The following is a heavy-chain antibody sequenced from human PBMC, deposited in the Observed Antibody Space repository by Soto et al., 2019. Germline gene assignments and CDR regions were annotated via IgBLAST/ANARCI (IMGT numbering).Heavy chain of an antibody. CDR1: GGSISSGGYY. CDR3: ARVPLYYDSSGYYPHYFDY. CDR2: IYYSGST. D-gene: IGHD3-22*01. J-gene: IGHJ4*02. Sequence: SETLSLTCTVSGGSISSGGYYWSWIRQHPGKGLEWIGYIYYSGSTYYNPSLKSRVTISVDTSKNQFSLKLSSVTAADTAVYYCARVPLYYDSSGYYPHYFDYWGQGTLVTVSS. V-gene: IGHV4-31*03.